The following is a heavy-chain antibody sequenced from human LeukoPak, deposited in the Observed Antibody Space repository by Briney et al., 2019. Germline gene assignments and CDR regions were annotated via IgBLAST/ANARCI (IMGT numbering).Heavy chain of an antibody. J-gene: IGHJ4*02. CDR1: GYSISSGYY. D-gene: IGHD3-16*01. CDR3: ASSFWVPFDY. V-gene: IGHV4-38-2*01. Sequence: SETLSLTCAVSGYSISSGYYWGWIRQPPGKGLEWIGSIYHSGSTYYNPSLKSRVTISVDTSKNQFSLKLSSVTAADTAVYYCASSFWVPFDYWGQGTLVTVSS. CDR2: IYHSGST.